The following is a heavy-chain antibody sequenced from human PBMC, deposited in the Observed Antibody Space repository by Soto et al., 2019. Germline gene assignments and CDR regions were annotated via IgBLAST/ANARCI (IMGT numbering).Heavy chain of an antibody. CDR2: ISAYSGKT. CDR1: GYTFTSYG. D-gene: IGHD5-18*01. CDR3: ARGERRSGYSYGHFDN. Sequence: QVQLVQSGPEVKKPGASVKVSCKASGYTFTSYGISWVRQATGQGLEWMGWISAYSGKTNYTEKVQGRVTMTTDRSTSTAYMELRSPRSDDTAVYYCARGERRSGYSYGHFDNWGQGTLVTVSS. V-gene: IGHV1-18*01. J-gene: IGHJ4*02.